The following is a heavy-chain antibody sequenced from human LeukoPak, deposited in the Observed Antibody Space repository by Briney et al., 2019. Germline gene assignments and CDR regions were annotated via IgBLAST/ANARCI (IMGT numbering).Heavy chain of an antibody. V-gene: IGHV3-21*01. CDR1: GFTFSSYS. Sequence: GGSLRLSCAASGFTFSSYSMNWVRQAPGKGLEWVSSISSSSSYIYYADSVKRRFTISRDNAKNSLYLQMNSLRAEDTAVYYCARDPAYSSGWFPSGYYYYGMDVWGQGTTLTVSS. CDR2: ISSSSSYI. J-gene: IGHJ6*02. D-gene: IGHD6-19*01. CDR3: ARDPAYSSGWFPSGYYYYGMDV.